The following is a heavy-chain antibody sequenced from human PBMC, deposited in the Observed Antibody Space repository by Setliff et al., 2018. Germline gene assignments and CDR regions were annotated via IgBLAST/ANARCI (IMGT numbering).Heavy chain of an antibody. D-gene: IGHD1-26*01. CDR1: GFTFSSYS. Sequence: GGSLRLSCAASGFTFSSYSMKWVRQAPGKGLEWISYIDISSTTIYYADSVKGRFTISRDNAKNSLYLQMNSLRAGDTAVYYCARDRGGATTRDFWGQGTLVTVSS. J-gene: IGHJ4*02. V-gene: IGHV3-48*01. CDR3: ARDRGGATTRDF. CDR2: IDISSTTI.